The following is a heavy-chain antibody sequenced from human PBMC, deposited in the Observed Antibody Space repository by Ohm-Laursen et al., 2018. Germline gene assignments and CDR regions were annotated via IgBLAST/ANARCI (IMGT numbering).Heavy chain of an antibody. CDR2: IYQSGST. V-gene: IGHV4-38-2*01. CDR1: GYSISSGYD. Sequence: TLSLTCPVSGYSISSGYDWGWIRQPPGKGLEWIGSIYQSGSTYYNPSLKSRVTISVDTSKNQFSLKLSSVTAADTAVYYCARRTGPLYGMDVWGQGTTVTVSS. CDR3: ARRTGPLYGMDV. J-gene: IGHJ6*02.